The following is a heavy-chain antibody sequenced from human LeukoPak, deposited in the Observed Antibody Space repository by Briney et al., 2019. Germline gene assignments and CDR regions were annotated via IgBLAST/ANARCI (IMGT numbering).Heavy chain of an antibody. Sequence: PSETLSLTYTVSGGSISSYYWSWIRQPAGKGLEWIGRIYTSGSTNYNPSLKSRVTMSVDTSKNQFSLKLSSVTAADTAVYYCARAGRVHDYSLFDYWGQGTLVTVSS. CDR3: ARAGRVHDYSLFDY. J-gene: IGHJ4*02. CDR1: GGSISSYY. CDR2: IYTSGST. D-gene: IGHD4-11*01. V-gene: IGHV4-4*07.